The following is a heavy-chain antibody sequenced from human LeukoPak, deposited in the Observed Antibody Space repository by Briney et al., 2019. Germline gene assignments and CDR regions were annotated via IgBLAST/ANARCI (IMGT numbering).Heavy chain of an antibody. CDR3: TRENWYLDY. CDR1: GFTFSASN. J-gene: IGHJ4*02. CDR2: ISSKGTYI. V-gene: IGHV3-21*01. Sequence: GGSLRLSCEVSGFTFSASNMNRVRQAPGKGLEWVSYISSKGTYINYADSVKGRFTISRDNAKNSLYLQMNSLRAEDAAVYYCTRENWYLDYWGQGNLVTVSS.